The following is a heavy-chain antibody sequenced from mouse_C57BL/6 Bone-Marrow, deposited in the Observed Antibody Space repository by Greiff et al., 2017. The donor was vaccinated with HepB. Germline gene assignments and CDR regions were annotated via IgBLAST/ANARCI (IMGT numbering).Heavy chain of an antibody. CDR2: INPNNGGT. Sequence: VQLQQSGPELVKPGASVKISCKASGYTFTDYYMNWVKQSHGKSLEWIGDINPNNGGTSYNQKFKGKATLTVDKSSSTAYMELRSLTSEDSAVYYCAGRQLSYWGQGTTLTVSS. D-gene: IGHD3-2*02. V-gene: IGHV1-26*01. CDR3: AGRQLSY. J-gene: IGHJ2*01. CDR1: GYTFTDYY.